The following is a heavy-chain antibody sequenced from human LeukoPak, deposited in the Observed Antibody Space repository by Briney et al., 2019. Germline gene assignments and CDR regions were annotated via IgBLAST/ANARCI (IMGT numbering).Heavy chain of an antibody. D-gene: IGHD3-22*01. Sequence: SVQGRFTISRDNSKNTLYLQMNSLGAEDTAVYYCAKTHRGYDSSGYWTAWGQGTLVTVSS. CDR3: AKTHRGYDSSGYWTA. V-gene: IGHV3-30*02. J-gene: IGHJ5*02.